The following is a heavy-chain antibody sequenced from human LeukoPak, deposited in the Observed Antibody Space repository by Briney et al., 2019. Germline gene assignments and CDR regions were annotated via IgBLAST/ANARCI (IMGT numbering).Heavy chain of an antibody. J-gene: IGHJ4*02. V-gene: IGHV4-30-2*01. CDR3: ARRRRGSYYLGDY. CDR2: IYHSGST. CDR1: GGSISSGGYS. D-gene: IGHD1-26*01. Sequence: SETLSLTCAVSGGSISSGGYSWSWIRQPPGKGLEWIGYIYHSGSTYYNPSLKSRVTISVDRSKNQFSLKLSSVTAADTAVYYCARRRRGSYYLGDYWGQGTLVTVSS.